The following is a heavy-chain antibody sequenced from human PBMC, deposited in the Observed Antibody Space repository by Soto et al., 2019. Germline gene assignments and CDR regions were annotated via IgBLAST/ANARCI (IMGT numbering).Heavy chain of an antibody. V-gene: IGHV1-18*01. J-gene: IGHJ4*02. Sequence: ASVKVSCKASGYTFTSYGINWVRQAPGQGLEWMGWISAYNGNTNYAQKLQGRVTMTTDTSTSTAYMELRSLRSDDTAVYYCARGGPWYYDSSGYYYFDYWGQGTLVTVSS. CDR2: ISAYNGNT. D-gene: IGHD3-22*01. CDR3: ARGGPWYYDSSGYYYFDY. CDR1: GYTFTSYG.